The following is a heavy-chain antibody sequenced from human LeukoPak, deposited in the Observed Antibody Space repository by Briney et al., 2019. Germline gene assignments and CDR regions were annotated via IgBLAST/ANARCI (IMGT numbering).Heavy chain of an antibody. D-gene: IGHD3-22*01. Sequence: GGSLRLSCAASGFAFSSYAMNWVRQAPGKGLEWVAGISGSGGRTNYADSVKGRFTISRDNAKNTLYLQMNSLRAEDTAMYFCAKRGVVIRVILVGFHKEAYYFDSWGQGALVTVSS. CDR3: AKRGVVIRVILVGFHKEAYYFDS. CDR2: ISGSGGRT. CDR1: GFAFSSYA. J-gene: IGHJ4*02. V-gene: IGHV3-23*01.